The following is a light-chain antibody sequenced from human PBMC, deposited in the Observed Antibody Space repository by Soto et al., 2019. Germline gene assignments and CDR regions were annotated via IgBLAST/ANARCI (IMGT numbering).Light chain of an antibody. CDR2: DAS. V-gene: IGKV1-5*01. Sequence: DIQMTQSTSTLSASVGDSVTITCRASQRISRWLAWYQQKPGKATKLLIYDASSLESGVPSRFSGSGSGTEFTLTISSLKPDDFATYYCQQYNSYSGTFGQGTKVYIQ. CDR3: QQYNSYSGT. J-gene: IGKJ1*01. CDR1: QRISRW.